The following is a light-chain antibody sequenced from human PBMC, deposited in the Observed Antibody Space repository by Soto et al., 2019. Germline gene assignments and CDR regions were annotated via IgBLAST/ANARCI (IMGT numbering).Light chain of an antibody. CDR2: EVS. V-gene: IGLV2-14*01. CDR1: SSDVGGYKF. J-gene: IGLJ3*02. Sequence: QSVLAQPASVSGSPGQSITISCTGTSSDVGGYKFVSWYQQHPGKAPKLMIYEVSNRPSGVSNRFSGSKSGNTASLTISGLQAEDEADYYCSSFTSINTVVFGGGTKGTVL. CDR3: SSFTSINTVV.